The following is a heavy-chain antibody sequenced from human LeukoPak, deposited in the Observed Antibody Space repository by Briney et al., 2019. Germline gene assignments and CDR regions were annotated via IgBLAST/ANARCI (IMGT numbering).Heavy chain of an antibody. CDR1: GFTLTSFS. J-gene: IGHJ4*02. D-gene: IGHD1-14*01. CDR3: ARVGPETAFDY. V-gene: IGHV3-64*02. Sequence: PGGSLRLSCAASGFTLTSFSMHWVRQSPGRGLEYVSAINYKRDTTYYADSVKGRFTISRDNSKNTLYLQMASLRDEDMGVYYCARVGPETAFDYWGQGTPVTVSS. CDR2: INYKRDTT.